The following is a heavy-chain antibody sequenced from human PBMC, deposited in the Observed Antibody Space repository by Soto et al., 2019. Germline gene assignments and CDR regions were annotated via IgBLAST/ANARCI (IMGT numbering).Heavy chain of an antibody. CDR1: GGSMSSGDYY. D-gene: IGHD6-13*01. CDR2: INYRGST. V-gene: IGHV4-31*11. J-gene: IGHJ4*02. Sequence: QVQLQESGPGLVKPSQTLSLTCAVSGGSMSSGDYYWNWIRQHPEKGLEWIGYINYRGSTFYNPSLKSRVTISVDTSKNQFSLKLTSVTAADMAMYYCARDAPGAAPYWGQGTLVTVSS. CDR3: ARDAPGAAPY.